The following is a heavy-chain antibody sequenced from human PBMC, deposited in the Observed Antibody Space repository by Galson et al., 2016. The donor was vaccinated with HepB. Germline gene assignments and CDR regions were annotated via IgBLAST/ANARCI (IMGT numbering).Heavy chain of an antibody. V-gene: IGHV4-4*02. D-gene: IGHD3-10*01. CDR3: ISESWVN. CDR2: LYLSGRS. J-gene: IGHJ4*02. CDR1: GASISSNNW. Sequence: SETLSLTCAVSGASISSNNWCSWVRQPPGKGLEWIGELYLSGRSNYNTSLKSRLTISMDKSQKVFSLHLTSVTAADTAVYYCISESWVNWGQGILVTVSS.